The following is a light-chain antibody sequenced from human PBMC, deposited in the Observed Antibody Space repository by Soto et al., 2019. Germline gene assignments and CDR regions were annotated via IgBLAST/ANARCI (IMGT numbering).Light chain of an antibody. J-gene: IGLJ3*02. CDR3: FSHAGTYTWV. CDR1: SSDVGGYNY. V-gene: IGLV2-11*01. Sequence: QSALTQPRSVSGSPGQSVTISCTGTSSDVGGYNYVSWYQQHPGKVPKLVISEVSRRPSGVPYRFSGSKSGNTASLTISGLQAEDEADYYCFSHAGTYTWVFGGGTKVTVL. CDR2: EVS.